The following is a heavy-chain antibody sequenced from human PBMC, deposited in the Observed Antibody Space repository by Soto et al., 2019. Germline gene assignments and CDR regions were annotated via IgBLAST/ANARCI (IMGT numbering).Heavy chain of an antibody. V-gene: IGHV1-69*01. Sequence: QVQLVQSGAEVKKPGSSVKVSCKASGGTFSSYAISWVRQATGQGLEWMGGIIPIFGTANYAQKFQGRVTITADESTSTAYMELSSLRSEDTAVYYCARPAYGDYVPYYYYGMDVWGQGTTVTVSS. CDR3: ARPAYGDYVPYYYYGMDV. CDR2: IIPIFGTA. D-gene: IGHD4-17*01. J-gene: IGHJ6*02. CDR1: GGTFSSYA.